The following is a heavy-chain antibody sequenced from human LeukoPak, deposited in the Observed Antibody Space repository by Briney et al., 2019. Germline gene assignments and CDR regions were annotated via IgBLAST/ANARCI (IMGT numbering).Heavy chain of an antibody. CDR2: IYYSGST. D-gene: IGHD6-13*01. J-gene: IGHJ5*02. V-gene: IGHV4-59*01. CDR1: GDSITSYY. CDR3: ARDRSSSWYLDWFDP. Sequence: SETLSLTCTVSGDSITSYYWSWIRQPPGKGLEWIGYIYYSGSTNYNPSLKSRVTISLDTSMNQFSLELSSVTAADTAVYYCARDRSSSWYLDWFDPWGQGTLVTVSS.